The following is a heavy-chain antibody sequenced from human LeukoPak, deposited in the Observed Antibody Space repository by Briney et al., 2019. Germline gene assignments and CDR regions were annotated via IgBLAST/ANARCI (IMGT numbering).Heavy chain of an antibody. J-gene: IGHJ4*02. D-gene: IGHD3-10*01. CDR3: TSGTYYSPFNY. V-gene: IGHV3-53*01. CDR2: IYSGGST. Sequence: GGSLRLSCAASGFTVSSYFMNWVRQAPGKGLEWVSIIYSGGSTNYADSVKGRFTISRDNSKNTLYLQMNSLRAEDTAVYYCTSGTYYSPFNYCGQGTLVTVSS. CDR1: GFTVSSYF.